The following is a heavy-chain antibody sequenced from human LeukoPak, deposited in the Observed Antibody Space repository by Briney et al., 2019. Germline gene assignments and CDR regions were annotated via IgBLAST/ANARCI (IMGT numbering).Heavy chain of an antibody. J-gene: IGHJ4*02. Sequence: SETLSLTCTVSGGPISSYYWSWIRQPAGKGLEWIGHIYNSGSTNYNPSLKGRVTMSVATSKNQFPLHLSSVTAADTAVYYCARSAFLVTAPGLYYFDYWGQGTLVAVSS. D-gene: IGHD6-13*01. CDR3: ARSAFLVTAPGLYYFDY. CDR2: IYNSGST. V-gene: IGHV4-4*07. CDR1: GGPISSYY.